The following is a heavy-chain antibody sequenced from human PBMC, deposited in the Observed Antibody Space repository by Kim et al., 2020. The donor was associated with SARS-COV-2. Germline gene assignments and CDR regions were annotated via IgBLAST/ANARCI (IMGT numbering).Heavy chain of an antibody. CDR2: INAGNGNT. J-gene: IGHJ4*02. V-gene: IGHV1-3*01. CDR3: ATGSGTYSPDY. CDR1: GYTFTNNG. D-gene: IGHD1-26*01. Sequence: ASVKVSCKASGYTFTNNGIHWVRQAPGQRLEWIGWINAGNGNTIYSRKFQGRLTITRDTSASTGYMELSSLKSEDTAMYYCATGSGTYSPDYWGQGTLVTVSS.